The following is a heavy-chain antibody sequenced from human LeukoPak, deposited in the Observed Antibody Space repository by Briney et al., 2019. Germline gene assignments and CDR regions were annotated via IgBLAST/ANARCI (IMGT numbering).Heavy chain of an antibody. D-gene: IGHD2-21*02. V-gene: IGHV3-30*18. CDR1: GFIFSSSG. Sequence: GRSLRLSCAVSGFIFSSSGIHWVRQAPGKGLVWVAAISYDGSEKYYAESVKGRFTISRDNSKTTVYLQMNSLKIEDTAVYYCAKDLLGVTAPKAYFDFWSQGTLVTVSS. CDR2: ISYDGSEK. J-gene: IGHJ4*02. CDR3: AKDLLGVTAPKAYFDF.